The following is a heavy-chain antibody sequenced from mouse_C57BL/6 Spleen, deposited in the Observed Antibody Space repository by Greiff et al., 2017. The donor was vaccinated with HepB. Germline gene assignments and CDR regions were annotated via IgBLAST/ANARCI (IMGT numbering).Heavy chain of an antibody. V-gene: IGHV3-8*01. Sequence: EVQLQESGPGLAKPSQTLSLTCSVTGYSITSDYWNWIRKFPGNKLEYMGYISYSGSTYYNPSLKSRISITRDTSKNQYYLQLNSVTTEDTATYYCSRTYYDGSSYDWYFDVWGTGTTVTVSS. CDR2: ISYSGST. D-gene: IGHD1-1*01. CDR1: GYSITSDY. J-gene: IGHJ1*03. CDR3: SRTYYDGSSYDWYFDV.